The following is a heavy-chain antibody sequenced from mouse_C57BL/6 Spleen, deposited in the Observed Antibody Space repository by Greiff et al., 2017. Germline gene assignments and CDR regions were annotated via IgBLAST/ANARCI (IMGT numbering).Heavy chain of an antibody. CDR1: GFTFSDYY. CDR2: INYDGSST. J-gene: IGHJ2*01. D-gene: IGHD4-1*01. V-gene: IGHV5-16*01. CDR3: ARCSNWVFDY. Sequence: EVKLVESEGGLVQPGSSMKLSCTASGFTFSDYYMAWVRQVPEKGLEWVANINYDGSSTYYLDSLKSRFIISRDNAKNILYLQMSSLKSEDTATYYCARCSNWVFDYWGQGTTPTVAS.